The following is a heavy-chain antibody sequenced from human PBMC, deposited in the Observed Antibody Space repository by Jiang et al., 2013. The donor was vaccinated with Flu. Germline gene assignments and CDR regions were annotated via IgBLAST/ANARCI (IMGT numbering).Heavy chain of an antibody. J-gene: IGHJ3*02. D-gene: IGHD2-15*01. V-gene: IGHV2-70*01. CDR1: GFSLSTSGMC. Sequence: KPTQTLTLTCTFSGFSLSTSGMCVSWIRQPPGKALEWLALIDWDDDKYYSTSLKTRLTISKDTSKNQVVLTMTNMDPVDTATYYCARRRYCSGGTHAFDIWGQGTMVTVSS. CDR3: ARRRYCSGGTHAFDI. CDR2: IDWDDDK.